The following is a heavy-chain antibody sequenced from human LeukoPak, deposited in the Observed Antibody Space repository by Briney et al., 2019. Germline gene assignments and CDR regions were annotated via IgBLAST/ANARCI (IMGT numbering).Heavy chain of an antibody. D-gene: IGHD1-26*01. Sequence: GGSLRLSCAASGFTVSSNYMSWVRLAPGKGMEWVSVIYSGGSTYYADSVKGRFTISRDNSKNTLYLQMNSLRAEDTAVYYCARDPSSGSLFDYWGQGTLVTVSS. CDR3: ARDPSSGSLFDY. CDR2: IYSGGST. V-gene: IGHV3-66*01. CDR1: GFTVSSNY. J-gene: IGHJ4*02.